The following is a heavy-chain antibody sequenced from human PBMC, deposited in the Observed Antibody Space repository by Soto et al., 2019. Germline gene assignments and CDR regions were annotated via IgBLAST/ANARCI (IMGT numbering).Heavy chain of an antibody. CDR2: IYYSGST. CDR3: AIQEYSGYGRQFYYYYYMDV. Sequence: PSETLCVTSAVSGGSISNFYRSWIRQPPGKGLEWIGYIYYSGSTNYNPSLKRRVTIAVDTSKNQFSLKLSSVTAADTAVYYCAIQEYSGYGRQFYYYYYMDVWGKGTTVTVSS. D-gene: IGHD5-12*01. CDR1: GGSISNFY. V-gene: IGHV4-59*08. J-gene: IGHJ6*03.